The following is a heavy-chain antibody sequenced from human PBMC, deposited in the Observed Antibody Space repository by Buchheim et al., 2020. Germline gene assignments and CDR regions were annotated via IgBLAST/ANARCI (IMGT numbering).Heavy chain of an antibody. CDR1: GFTFSSYG. J-gene: IGHJ6*02. Sequence: QVQLVESGGGVVQPGRSLRLSCAASGFTFSSYGMHWVRQAPGKGLEWVAVISYDGSNKYYADSVKGRFTISRDNSKNTLYLQMNSLRAEDTAVYYCAKCCAYPLYGMDVWGQGTT. CDR2: ISYDGSNK. CDR3: AKCCAYPLYGMDV. D-gene: IGHD2-15*01. V-gene: IGHV3-30*18.